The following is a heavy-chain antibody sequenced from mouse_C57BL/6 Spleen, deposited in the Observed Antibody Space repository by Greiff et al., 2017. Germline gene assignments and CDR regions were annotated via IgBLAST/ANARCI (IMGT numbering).Heavy chain of an antibody. Sequence: EVKLVESGGDLVKPGGSLKLSCAASGFTFSSYGMSWVRQTPDKRLEWVATISSGGSYNYYPDSVKGRFTISRDNAKNTLYLQMSSLKSEDTAMYYCARHKELRRVPYYAMDYWGQGTSVTVSS. CDR2: ISSGGSYN. J-gene: IGHJ4*01. CDR3: ARHKELRRVPYYAMDY. CDR1: GFTFSSYG. D-gene: IGHD2-4*01. V-gene: IGHV5-6*01.